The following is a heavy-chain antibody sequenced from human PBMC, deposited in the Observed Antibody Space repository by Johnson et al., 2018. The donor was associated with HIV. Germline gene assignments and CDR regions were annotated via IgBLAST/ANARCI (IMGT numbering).Heavy chain of an antibody. Sequence: QVQLVESGGGVVQPGRSLRLSCAASGFTFSDNAMHWVRQAPGKGLEWVAVISYDGSNKYYADSVKGRFTISRDNSKNTLYLQMNSLRAEDTAVYYCAREPGLVAAFDIWGQGTMVTVSS. J-gene: IGHJ3*02. CDR2: ISYDGSNK. CDR3: AREPGLVAAFDI. CDR1: GFTFSDNA. V-gene: IGHV3-30-3*01. D-gene: IGHD6-19*01.